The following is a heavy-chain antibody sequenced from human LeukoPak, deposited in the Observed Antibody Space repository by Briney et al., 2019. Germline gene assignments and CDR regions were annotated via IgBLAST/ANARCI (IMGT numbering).Heavy chain of an antibody. J-gene: IGHJ4*02. CDR2: ISSGGTTK. V-gene: IGHV3-30*18. CDR1: RFTFSSFG. D-gene: IGHD2-21*02. CDR3: AKDDCGGDCYPDF. Sequence: GGSLRLSCAASRFTFSSFGMHWVRQAPGKGLEWVAVISSGGTTKYYADSVKGRFTISRDNSKNTLYLQMNSLSGEDAAVYFCAKDDCGGDCYPDFWGQGTLVTVSS.